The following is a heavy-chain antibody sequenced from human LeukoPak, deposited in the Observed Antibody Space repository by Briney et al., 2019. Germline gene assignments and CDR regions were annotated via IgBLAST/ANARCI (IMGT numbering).Heavy chain of an antibody. V-gene: IGHV3-23*01. CDR2: ISGSGGST. CDR1: GFTFSNYA. Sequence: GGSLRLSCAASGFTFSNYAMSWVRQAPGKGLEWVSAISGSGGSTYYADSVKGRFTISRDNSKNTLYLQMNSLRAEDTAVYHCAKDGGYSGSYYPFDYWGQGTLVTVSS. D-gene: IGHD1-26*01. CDR3: AKDGGYSGSYYPFDY. J-gene: IGHJ4*02.